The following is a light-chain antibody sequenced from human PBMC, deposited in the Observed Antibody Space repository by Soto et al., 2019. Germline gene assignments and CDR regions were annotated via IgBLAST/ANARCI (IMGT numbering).Light chain of an antibody. CDR3: SSYTSSSLYV. CDR2: DVS. CDR1: SSDVGGYNY. J-gene: IGLJ1*01. V-gene: IGLV2-14*01. Sequence: QSALTQPASVSGSPGQSITISCTGTSSDVGGYNYVSWYQQHPGKAPKLMIYDVSNRPSGGSNRFSGSKSGNTASLTISGLHAEDEADYYCSSYTSSSLYVFGTGTKVTVL.